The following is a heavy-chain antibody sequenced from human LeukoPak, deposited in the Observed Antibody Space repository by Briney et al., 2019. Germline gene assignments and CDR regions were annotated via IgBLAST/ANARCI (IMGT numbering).Heavy chain of an antibody. CDR2: ISSSSSYK. CDR3: ARGSRGSIVVVPAAPFDY. V-gene: IGHV3-21*01. Sequence: GGSLRLSCAASGFTFSSYSMNWVRQAPGKGLEWVSSISSSSSYKYYADSVKGRFTISRDNAKNSLYLQMNSLRAEDTAVYYCARGSRGSIVVVPAAPFDYWGQGTLVTVSS. J-gene: IGHJ4*02. D-gene: IGHD2-2*01. CDR1: GFTFSSYS.